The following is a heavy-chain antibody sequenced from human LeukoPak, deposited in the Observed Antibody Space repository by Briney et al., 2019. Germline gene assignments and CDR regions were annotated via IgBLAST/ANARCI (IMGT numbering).Heavy chain of an antibody. D-gene: IGHD6-6*01. CDR3: AKDRSSSSVY. J-gene: IGHJ4*02. V-gene: IGHV3-30*02. CDR2: IRYDGSNK. Sequence: GGSLRLSCAASGFTFSSYGLHWVRQAPGKGLEWVAFIRYDGSNKYYADSVKGRFTISRDNSKNTLYLQMNSLRAEDTAVYYCAKDRSSSSVYWGQGTLVTVSS. CDR1: GFTFSSYG.